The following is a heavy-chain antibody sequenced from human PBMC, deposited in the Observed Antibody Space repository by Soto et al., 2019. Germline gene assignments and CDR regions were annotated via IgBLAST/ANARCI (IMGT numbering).Heavy chain of an antibody. Sequence: PGGSLRLSCAASGFTFSSYSMNWVRQAPGKGLEWVSSISSSSSYIYYADSVKGRFTISRDNAKNSLYLQMNSLRAEDTAVYYCARDPADPDSSGYYTYYFDYWGQGTLVTVSS. V-gene: IGHV3-21*01. CDR3: ARDPADPDSSGYYTYYFDY. CDR1: GFTFSSYS. D-gene: IGHD3-22*01. J-gene: IGHJ4*02. CDR2: ISSSSSYI.